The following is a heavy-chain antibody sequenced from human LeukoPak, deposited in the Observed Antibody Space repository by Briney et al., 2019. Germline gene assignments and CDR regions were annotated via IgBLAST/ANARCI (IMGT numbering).Heavy chain of an antibody. J-gene: IGHJ4*02. D-gene: IGHD2-8*02. CDR2: IFPSGGEI. Sequence: GGSLRLSCAASGFTFSTFAMIGVRQPPGKGLEWVSSIFPSGGEIHYADSVRGRFTISRDNSKSTLSLQMNSLRAEDTAIYYCATYRQVLLPFESWGQGTLVTVSS. V-gene: IGHV3-23*01. CDR1: GFTFSTFA. CDR3: ATYRQVLLPFES.